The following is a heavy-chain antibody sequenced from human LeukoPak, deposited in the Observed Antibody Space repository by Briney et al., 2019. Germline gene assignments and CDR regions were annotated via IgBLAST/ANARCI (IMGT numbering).Heavy chain of an antibody. CDR2: INPSGGST. CDR3: ATTPYYYDSSAPYYMDV. V-gene: IGHV1-46*01. Sequence: ASVKVSCKASGYTFTSYYTHWVRQAPGQGLEWMGIINPSGGSTSYAQKFQGRVTMTRDMSTSTVYMELSSLRSEDTAVYYCATTPYYYDSSAPYYMDVWGKGTTVTVSS. J-gene: IGHJ6*03. D-gene: IGHD3-22*01. CDR1: GYTFTSYY.